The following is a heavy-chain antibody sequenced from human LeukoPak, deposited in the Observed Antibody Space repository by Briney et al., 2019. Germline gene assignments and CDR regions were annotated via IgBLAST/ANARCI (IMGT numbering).Heavy chain of an antibody. V-gene: IGHV3-23*01. J-gene: IGHJ4*02. D-gene: IGHD3-9*01. CDR3: AKWGDFDVLTGYYVPDF. Sequence: QTGGSLRLSCAASGFTFSNYATIWVRQAPGKGLEWVSAITGSGGNTYYADSVKGRFTISRDNSKNTLYLQMNSLRDEDTAVYYCAKWGDFDVLTGYYVPDFWGQGTLVTVSS. CDR2: ITGSGGNT. CDR1: GFTFSNYA.